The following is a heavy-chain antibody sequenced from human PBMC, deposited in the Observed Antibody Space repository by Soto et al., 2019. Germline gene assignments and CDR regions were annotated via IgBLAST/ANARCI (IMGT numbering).Heavy chain of an antibody. V-gene: IGHV3-23*01. D-gene: IGHD6-6*01. CDR1: GFTFSSYA. J-gene: IGHJ4*02. Sequence: AGGSLRLSCAASGFTFSSYAMSWVRQAPGKGLEWVSAISGSGGSTYYADSVKGRFTISRDNSKNTLYLQMNSLRAEDTAVYYCAKSPTAVYSSWYFDYWGQGTLVTV. CDR3: AKSPTAVYSSWYFDY. CDR2: ISGSGGST.